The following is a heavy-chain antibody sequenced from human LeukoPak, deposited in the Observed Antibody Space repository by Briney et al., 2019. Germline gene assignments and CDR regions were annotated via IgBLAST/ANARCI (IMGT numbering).Heavy chain of an antibody. V-gene: IGHV3-23*01. Sequence: GSLRLSCAASGFTFSSYAMSWVRQVPGKGREWVSAISGSGGSTYYADSVKGRFTISRDNSKNTLYLQMNSLRAEDTAVYYCAKGATVTPLYYYYYYMDVWGKGTTVTVSS. CDR2: ISGSGGST. CDR1: GFTFSSYA. CDR3: AKGATVTPLYYYYYYMDV. J-gene: IGHJ6*03. D-gene: IGHD4-17*01.